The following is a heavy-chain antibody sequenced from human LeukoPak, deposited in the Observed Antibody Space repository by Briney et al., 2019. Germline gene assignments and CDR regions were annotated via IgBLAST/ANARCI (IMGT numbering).Heavy chain of an antibody. J-gene: IGHJ4*02. V-gene: IGHV3-30*02. CDR2: IRYDGSNK. D-gene: IGHD6-19*01. Sequence: PGGSLRLSCAASGFTFTSYGMHWVRQAPGKGLEWVAFIRYDGSNKYYADSVKGRFTISRDNSKNTLYLQMNSLRAEDTAVYYCAKTWYGSGPTSLFAYWGQGTLVTVSS. CDR1: GFTFTSYG. CDR3: AKTWYGSGPTSLFAY.